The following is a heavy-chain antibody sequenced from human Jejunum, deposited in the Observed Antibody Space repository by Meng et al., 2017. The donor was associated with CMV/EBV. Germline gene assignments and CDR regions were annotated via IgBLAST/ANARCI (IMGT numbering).Heavy chain of an antibody. J-gene: IGHJ4*02. CDR3: AKDGGSYLDYYFDY. D-gene: IGHD1-26*01. CDR2: INPNPGDT. V-gene: IGHV1-2*02. CDR1: EYTFTDYY. Sequence: EYTFTDYYVQLVRPAPGQGLEWMGWINPNPGDTNYAQKFQGRVTMTRDMSINTVYMELTRLRSDDTAVYYCAKDGGSYLDYYFDYWGQGTRVTVSS.